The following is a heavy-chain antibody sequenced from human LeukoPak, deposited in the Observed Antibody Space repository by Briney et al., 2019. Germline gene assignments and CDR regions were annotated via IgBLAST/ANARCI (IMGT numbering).Heavy chain of an antibody. CDR1: GYAFTTYH. CDR3: AREAKGVNSGYEMVGY. V-gene: IGHV1-46*01. J-gene: IGHJ4*02. D-gene: IGHD5-12*01. CDR2: INPSGGRT. Sequence: ASVKVSCKASGYAFTTYHLHWVRQAPGQGLEWMGKINPSGGRTIYAQKFQGRVTMTRDTSTSTVYMELSSLRSEDTAVYYCAREAKGVNSGYEMVGYWGQGTLVTVSS.